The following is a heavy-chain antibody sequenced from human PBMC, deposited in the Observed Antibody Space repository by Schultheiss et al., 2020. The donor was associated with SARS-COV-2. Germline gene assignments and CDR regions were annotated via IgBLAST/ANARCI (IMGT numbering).Heavy chain of an antibody. J-gene: IGHJ4*02. V-gene: IGHV4-59*08. CDR3: ARGNDFVYFFDS. CDR1: GGSFSGYY. D-gene: IGHD3-3*01. CDR2: IYYSGST. Sequence: ESLKISCAVYGGSFSGYYWSWIRQPPGKGLEWIGYIYYSGSTYYNPSLKSRVTISMDKTKNQFSLKLTSLTAADTAIYYCARGNDFVYFFDSWGQGTLVTVSS.